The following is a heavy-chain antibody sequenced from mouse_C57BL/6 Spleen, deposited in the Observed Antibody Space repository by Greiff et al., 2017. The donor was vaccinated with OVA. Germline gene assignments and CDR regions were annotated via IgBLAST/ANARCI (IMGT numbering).Heavy chain of an antibody. V-gene: IGHV5-17*01. J-gene: IGHJ2*01. CDR1: GFTFSDYG. CDR2: ISSGSSTL. Sequence: EVMLVESGGGLVKPGGSLKLSCAASGFTFSDYGMHWVRQAPEKGLEWVAYISSGSSTLYYADTVKGRFTISRDNAKNTLFLQMTSLRSEDTAMYYCARRTTVVATDYWGQGTTLTVSS. D-gene: IGHD1-1*01. CDR3: ARRTTVVATDY.